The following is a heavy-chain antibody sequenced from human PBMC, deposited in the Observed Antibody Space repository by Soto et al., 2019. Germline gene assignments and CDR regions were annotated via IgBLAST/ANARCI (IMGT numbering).Heavy chain of an antibody. CDR1: GGSFTYT. J-gene: IGHJ6*02. CDR2: IIPIFGTT. V-gene: IGHV1-69*13. Sequence: ASVKVSCKASGGSFTYTLSWVRQAPGQGLEWMGGIIPIFGTTNYAQKFQGRVTITAAESTKTAYMELSNLRSDDTAVYYCARLHSHGTLGMDVWGQGTTGTVSS. D-gene: IGHD5-18*01. CDR3: ARLHSHGTLGMDV.